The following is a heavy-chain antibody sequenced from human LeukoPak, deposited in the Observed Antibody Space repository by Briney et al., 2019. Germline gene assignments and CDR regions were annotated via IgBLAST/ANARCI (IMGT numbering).Heavy chain of an antibody. Sequence: GRSLRLSCTASGFTFSSYGMHWVRQAPGKGLEWVAVISYDGSNKYFADSVQGRFTISRDNSKNTLYLQMNSLRAEDTAVYYCAKGHYDILTGYGPLDYWGQGTLVTVSS. CDR1: GFTFSSYG. CDR3: AKGHYDILTGYGPLDY. V-gene: IGHV3-30*18. CDR2: ISYDGSNK. J-gene: IGHJ4*02. D-gene: IGHD3-9*01.